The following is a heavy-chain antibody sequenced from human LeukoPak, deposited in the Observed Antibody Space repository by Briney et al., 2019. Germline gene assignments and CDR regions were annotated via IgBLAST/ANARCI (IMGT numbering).Heavy chain of an antibody. J-gene: IGHJ6*03. D-gene: IGHD5-12*01. Sequence: GASVKVSCKASGYTFSSYGVSWVRQAPGQGLEWMGWISAYNGNTNYAQKFQGRVTITTDTSTSTASMEMRSLRSDDTAVYYCARAIEEVAPPRNYYYYVDVWGKGTTVTVSS. CDR3: ARAIEEVAPPRNYYYYVDV. CDR2: ISAYNGNT. CDR1: GYTFSSYG. V-gene: IGHV1-18*01.